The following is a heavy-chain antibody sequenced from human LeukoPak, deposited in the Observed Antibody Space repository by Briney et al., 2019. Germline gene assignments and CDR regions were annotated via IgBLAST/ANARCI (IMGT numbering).Heavy chain of an antibody. D-gene: IGHD2-2*01. V-gene: IGHV4-39*01. CDR2: IYYSGST. CDR1: GVSISSSDYY. CDR3: AGQPITRYCGTSICTHWFDP. Sequence: SETLSLTCTVSGVSISSSDYYWGWIRQPPGEGLQWIGNIYYSGSTYYNPSLKSRVTMSVDTSKNQFSLKLSSVTAAETAVYYCAGQPITRYCGTSICTHWFDPWGQGTLVTVSA. J-gene: IGHJ5*02.